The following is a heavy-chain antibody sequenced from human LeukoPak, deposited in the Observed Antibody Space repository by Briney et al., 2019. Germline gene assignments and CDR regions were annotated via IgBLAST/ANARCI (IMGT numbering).Heavy chain of an antibody. CDR1: GGSISSGGYS. J-gene: IGHJ3*02. Sequence: LSLTCAVSGGSISSGGYSWSWIRQPPGKGLEWVSAISGSGGSTYYADSVKGRFTISRDNSKNTLYLQMNSLRAEDTAVYYCAKDRRAAFDIWGQGTMVTVSS. CDR2: ISGSGGST. V-gene: IGHV3-23*01. CDR3: AKDRRAAFDI. D-gene: IGHD6-6*01.